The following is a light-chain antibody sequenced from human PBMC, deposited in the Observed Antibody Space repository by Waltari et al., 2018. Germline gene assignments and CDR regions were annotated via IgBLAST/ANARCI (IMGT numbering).Light chain of an antibody. J-gene: IGKJ2*01. Sequence: DIQMTQSPSSLSASVGDRVTITCRASQTISTYLNWYQQNTGKAPKLLIYTASSLQSGVPSRFSGSRSGTDFTLTISSLQPEDFATYYCQQSYSTPPYTFGQGTKLEI. CDR1: QTISTY. CDR3: QQSYSTPPYT. CDR2: TAS. V-gene: IGKV1-39*01.